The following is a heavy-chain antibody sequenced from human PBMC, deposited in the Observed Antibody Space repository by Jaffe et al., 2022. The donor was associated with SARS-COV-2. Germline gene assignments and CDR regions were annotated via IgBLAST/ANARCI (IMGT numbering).Heavy chain of an antibody. J-gene: IGHJ4*02. Sequence: QVQVVESGGGLVKPGGSLRLSCAASGFTFSDYYMSWIRQAPGKGLEWLSYISGSGTTINYAVSVEGRFSISRDNAKNSLYLQMNSLRAEDTAVYYCARVGDTWPFDCWGQGTLVAVSS. CDR2: ISGSGTTI. CDR3: ARVGDTWPFDC. V-gene: IGHV3-11*01. D-gene: IGHD2-21*01. CDR1: GFTFSDYY.